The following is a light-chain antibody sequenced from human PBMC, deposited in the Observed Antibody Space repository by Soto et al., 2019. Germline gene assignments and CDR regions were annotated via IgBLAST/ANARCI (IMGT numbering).Light chain of an antibody. CDR2: DTS. Sequence: EIVLTQSPGTLSLSPGERATLSCRASQSVNSGYLAWYQHTPGQAPRLLIYDTSTRATGIPDRFSGSVSGTDFTLAISRLELEDFAVYYCQQYGSSPRTFGQGTKVEIK. CDR1: QSVNSGY. J-gene: IGKJ1*01. CDR3: QQYGSSPRT. V-gene: IGKV3-20*01.